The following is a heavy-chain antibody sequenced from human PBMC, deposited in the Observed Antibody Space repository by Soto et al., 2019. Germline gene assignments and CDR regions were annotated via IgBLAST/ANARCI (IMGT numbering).Heavy chain of an antibody. D-gene: IGHD4-17*01. CDR1: GVTFSSYG. Sequence: PXGSLMISWAAPGVTFSSYGMHWVRQARGKGLEWVAVISYDGSNKYYADSVKGRFTIARDNSKNRLYLKMNSLRAEDTAVYYCAKDPTKRSLRGYCYYYGMDVWGQGTTVTVSS. CDR3: AKDPTKRSLRGYCYYYGMDV. CDR2: ISYDGSNK. V-gene: IGHV3-30*18. J-gene: IGHJ6*02.